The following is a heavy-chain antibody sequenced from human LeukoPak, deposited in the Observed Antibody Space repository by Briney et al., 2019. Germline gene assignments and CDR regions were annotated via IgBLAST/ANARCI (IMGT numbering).Heavy chain of an antibody. Sequence: PGGSLRLSCAASGFTFGSYAMSWVRQAPGKGLQWVSVISGSVGSTYYADSVKGRFTISRDNSKNTLFLQMNSLRAEDTAVYYCAKPQGSSSWYYFDYWGQGTLVTVSS. CDR1: GFTFGSYA. CDR2: ISGSVGST. J-gene: IGHJ4*02. D-gene: IGHD6-13*01. CDR3: AKPQGSSSWYYFDY. V-gene: IGHV3-23*01.